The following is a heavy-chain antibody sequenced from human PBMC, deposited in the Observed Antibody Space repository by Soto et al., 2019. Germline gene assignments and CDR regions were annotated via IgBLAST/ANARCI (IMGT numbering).Heavy chain of an antibody. Sequence: QVQLQESGPGLVKPSQTLSLTCTVSGGSISSGDYYWSWIRQPPGKGLEWIGYIYYSGSTYYNPSLKSRVTISVDTSKNQFSLKLSSVTAADTAVYYCARDQARELPGDYYYYGMDVWGQGTTVTVSS. CDR2: IYYSGST. V-gene: IGHV4-30-4*01. CDR1: GGSISSGDYY. J-gene: IGHJ6*02. CDR3: ARDQARELPGDYYYYGMDV. D-gene: IGHD1-26*01.